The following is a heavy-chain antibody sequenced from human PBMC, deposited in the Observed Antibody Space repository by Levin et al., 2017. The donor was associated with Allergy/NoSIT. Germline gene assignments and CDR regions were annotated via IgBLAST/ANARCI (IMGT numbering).Heavy chain of an antibody. CDR3: LFLRLGELSLEGWAFDI. V-gene: IGHV3-30-3*01. CDR2: ISYDGSNK. CDR1: GFTFSSYA. Sequence: GESLKISCAASGFTFSSYAMHWVRQAPGKGLEWVAVISYDGSNKYYADSVKGRFTISRDNSKNTRYLQMNSLRAEDTAVYYCLFLRLGELSLEGWAFDIWGQGTMVTVSS. J-gene: IGHJ3*02. D-gene: IGHD3-16*02.